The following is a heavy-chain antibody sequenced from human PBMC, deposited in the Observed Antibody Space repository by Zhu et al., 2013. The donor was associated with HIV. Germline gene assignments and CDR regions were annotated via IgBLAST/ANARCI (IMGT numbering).Heavy chain of an antibody. Sequence: QSGXQVKKSGASVRVSCSGFGYAFTSFGITWIRQAPGQGLQWMGWMSTNNGDTNYAQDLQGRLTMTSDTSTNTAFMELRSLTYDDTAIYYCARGYTSGWHPESFHHWGQGSLITVSS. CDR1: GYAFTSFG. J-gene: IGHJ1*01. CDR2: MSTNNGDT. CDR3: ARGYTSGWHPESFHH. V-gene: IGHV1-18*01. D-gene: IGHD6-19*01.